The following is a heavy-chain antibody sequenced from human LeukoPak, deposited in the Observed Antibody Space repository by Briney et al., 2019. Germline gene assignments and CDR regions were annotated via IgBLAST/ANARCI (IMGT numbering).Heavy chain of an antibody. CDR3: AKDPYSSGPYNWFDP. CDR1: GFTFSSYA. Sequence: GGSLRLSCAASGFTFSSYAMTWVRQAPGEGLEWVSAISGSGDSTYYADSVKGLFTISRDNSKNTLYPQMNRLRAEDTAVYYCAKDPYSSGPYNWFDPWGQGTLVTVSS. V-gene: IGHV3-23*01. J-gene: IGHJ5*02. D-gene: IGHD6-19*01. CDR2: ISGSGDST.